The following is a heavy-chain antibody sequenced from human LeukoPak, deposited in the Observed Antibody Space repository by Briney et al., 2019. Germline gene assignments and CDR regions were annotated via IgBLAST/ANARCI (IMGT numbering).Heavy chain of an antibody. J-gene: IGHJ6*02. CDR1: GFTFDDYA. CDR2: ISWNSGSI. Sequence: GRSLRLSCAASGFTFDDYAMHWVRQAPGKGLEWVSGISWNSGSIGYADSVKGRFTISRVNAKNSLYLQMNSLRAEDTALYYCAKAGCSSTSCQVDVWGQGTTVTVSS. V-gene: IGHV3-9*01. D-gene: IGHD2-2*01. CDR3: AKAGCSSTSCQVDV.